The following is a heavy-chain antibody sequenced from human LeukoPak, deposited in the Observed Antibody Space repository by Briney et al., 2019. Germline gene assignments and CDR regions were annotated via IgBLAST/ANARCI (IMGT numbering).Heavy chain of an antibody. J-gene: IGHJ4*02. D-gene: IGHD2-15*01. CDR2: ISGSGGST. V-gene: IGHV3-23*01. CDR3: ARPCCSGGSCYSQVAL. CDR1: GFTFSSYA. Sequence: GGSLRLSCAPSGFTFSSYAMSWVRQAPGKGLEWVSAISGSGGSTYYADSVKGRFTISRDNSKNTLYLQMNSLRAEDTAVYYCARPCCSGGSCYSQVALWGQGTLVTVSS.